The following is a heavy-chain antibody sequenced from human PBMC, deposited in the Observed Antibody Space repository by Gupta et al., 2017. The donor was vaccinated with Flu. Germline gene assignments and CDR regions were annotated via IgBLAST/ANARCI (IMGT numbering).Heavy chain of an antibody. Sequence: QMQLQESGPGLVKPSQTLSLTCTVSGDSMTSGLYYWSWIRQPAGKGLEWIGRIYTSGTTTYNSALESRVTISVDTYKKQISLKLRFVTAADTDVYYCARVPFSNYGGAYGLDVWGQGTTVTVSS. D-gene: IGHD3-16*01. V-gene: IGHV4-61*02. CDR2: IYTSGTT. CDR3: ARVPFSNYGGAYGLDV. J-gene: IGHJ6*02. CDR1: GDSMTSGLYY.